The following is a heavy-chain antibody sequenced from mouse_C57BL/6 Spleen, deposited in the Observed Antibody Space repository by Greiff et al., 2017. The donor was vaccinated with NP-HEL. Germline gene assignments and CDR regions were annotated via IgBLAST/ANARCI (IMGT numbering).Heavy chain of an antibody. CDR1: GYTFTDYH. V-gene: IGHV1-18*01. CDR2: INPNNGGT. D-gene: IGHD3-2*02. J-gene: IGHJ4*01. Sequence: VQLKQSGPELVKPGASVKIPCKASGYTFTDYHMDWVKQSHGKSLEWIGDINPNNGGTIYNQKFKGKATLTVDKSSSTAYMELRSLTSEDTAVYYCARGGGLRLRDAMDYWGQGTSVTVSS. CDR3: ARGGGLRLRDAMDY.